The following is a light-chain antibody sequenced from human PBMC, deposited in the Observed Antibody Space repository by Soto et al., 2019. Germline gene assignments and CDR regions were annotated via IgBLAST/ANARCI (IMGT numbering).Light chain of an antibody. Sequence: EIVFTQSPCTLCLSPRERATLSCKTSQSRGSNFLAWYQHKPGQAPRLLIYASSNRATGIPDRFSGSGSGTDFTLKISRVEAEDVGVYYCMQALQTWTFGQGTKVDIK. CDR1: QSRGSNF. J-gene: IGKJ1*01. CDR3: MQALQTWT. V-gene: IGKV3-20*01. CDR2: ASS.